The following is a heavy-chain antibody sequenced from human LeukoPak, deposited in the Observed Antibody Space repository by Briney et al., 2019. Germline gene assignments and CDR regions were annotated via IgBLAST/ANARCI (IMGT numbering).Heavy chain of an antibody. D-gene: IGHD4-17*01. CDR2: ISGSGGST. CDR1: GFTFSSYA. V-gene: IGHV3-23*01. Sequence: GGSLRLSCAASGFTFSSYAMSWVRQAPGKGLEWVSAISGSGGSTYYADSVKGRFTISRDNSKNTLYLKMNSLRAEDTAVYYCAKTRITVTRRDGFDYWGQGTLVTVSS. CDR3: AKTRITVTRRDGFDY. J-gene: IGHJ4*02.